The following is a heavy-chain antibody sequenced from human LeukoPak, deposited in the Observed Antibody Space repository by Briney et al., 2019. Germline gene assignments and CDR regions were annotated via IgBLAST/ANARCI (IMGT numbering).Heavy chain of an antibody. V-gene: IGHV1-2*06. Sequence: ASVKVSCKASGYTFTGYYMHWVRQAPGQGLEWMGRINPNSGGTNYAQKFQGRVTMTRDTSISTVYMELSRLRSDDTAVYYCAREFDCYDSSGPGRDYWGQGTLVTVSS. J-gene: IGHJ4*02. CDR3: AREFDCYDSSGPGRDY. CDR1: GYTFTGYY. D-gene: IGHD3-22*01. CDR2: INPNSGGT.